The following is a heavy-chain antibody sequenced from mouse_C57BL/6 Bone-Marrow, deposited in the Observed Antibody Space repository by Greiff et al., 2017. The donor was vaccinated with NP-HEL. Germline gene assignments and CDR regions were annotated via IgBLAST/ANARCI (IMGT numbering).Heavy chain of an antibody. Sequence: VQLQESGAELVRPGTSVKVSCKASGYAFTNYLIEWVKQRPGQDLEWIGVINPGSGGTNYNEKFKGKATLTADKSSSTAYMQLSSLTSEDSAVYFCARRTTVVAVDYWGQGTTLTVSS. J-gene: IGHJ2*01. CDR2: INPGSGGT. D-gene: IGHD1-1*01. CDR3: ARRTTVVAVDY. CDR1: GYAFTNYL. V-gene: IGHV1-54*01.